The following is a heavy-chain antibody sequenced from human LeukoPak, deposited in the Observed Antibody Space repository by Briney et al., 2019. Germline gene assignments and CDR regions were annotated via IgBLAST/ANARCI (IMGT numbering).Heavy chain of an antibody. CDR2: IYTSGST. Sequence: PSQTLSLTCTVSGGSTSSGSYYWSWIRQPAGKGLEWIGRIYTSGSTNYNPSLKSRVPISVDTSKNQFSLKLSSVTAADTAVYYCARGSYSSGWSPGYYFDYWGQGTLVTVSS. CDR1: GGSTSSGSYY. D-gene: IGHD6-19*01. CDR3: ARGSYSSGWSPGYYFDY. J-gene: IGHJ4*02. V-gene: IGHV4-61*02.